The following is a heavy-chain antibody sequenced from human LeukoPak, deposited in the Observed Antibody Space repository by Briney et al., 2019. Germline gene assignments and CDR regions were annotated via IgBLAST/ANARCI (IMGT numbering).Heavy chain of an antibody. J-gene: IGHJ4*02. CDR1: GYTFTGYY. D-gene: IGHD5-18*01. CDR3: ARGLDASMETAYDY. V-gene: IGHV1-69*05. CDR2: IIPIFGTS. Sequence: SVKVSCKASGYTFTGYYMHWVRQAPGQGLEWMGGIIPIFGTSNYAQKLQGRVTISTDESTSTAYMEVSSLRSEDTAIYYCARGLDASMETAYDYWGQGTLVTVSS.